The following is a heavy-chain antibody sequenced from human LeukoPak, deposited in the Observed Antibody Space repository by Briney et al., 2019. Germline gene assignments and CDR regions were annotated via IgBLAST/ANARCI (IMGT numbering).Heavy chain of an antibody. V-gene: IGHV3-64D*06. D-gene: IGHD5-18*01. CDR2: ISSNGGST. CDR3: VGTAMVKGFFDY. J-gene: IGHJ4*02. Sequence: GGSLRLSCSASGFTFSSYAMHWGRQAPGKGLEYVSAISSNGGSTYYADSVKGRFTISRDNSKNTLYLQMSSPRAEDTAVYYCVGTAMVKGFFDYWGQGTLVTVSS. CDR1: GFTFSSYA.